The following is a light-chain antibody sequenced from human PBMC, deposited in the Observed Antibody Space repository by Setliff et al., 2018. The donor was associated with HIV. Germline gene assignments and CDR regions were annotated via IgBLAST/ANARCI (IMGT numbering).Light chain of an antibody. J-gene: IGLJ1*01. CDR2: DVS. CDR3: SSYTSRTPLYL. CDR1: SSDVGGYNY. Sequence: QSALTQPASVSGSPGQSITISCTGTSSDVGGYNYVPWYQQHPGKAPKLMISDVSNRPSGVSNRFSGSKSANTAPLTISGLQAEDEADYYCSSYTSRTPLYLFGTGTKGTVL. V-gene: IGLV2-14*03.